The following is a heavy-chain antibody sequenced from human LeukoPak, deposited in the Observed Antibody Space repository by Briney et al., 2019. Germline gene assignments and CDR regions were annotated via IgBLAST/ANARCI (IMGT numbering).Heavy chain of an antibody. CDR1: GFTFSSYA. V-gene: IGHV3-23*01. D-gene: IGHD5-12*01. CDR2: ISGSGGST. Sequence: GGSLRLSCAASGFTFSSYAMSWVRQAPGKGLEWVSAISGSGGSTYYADSVKGRFTISRDNSKNTLYLQMNSLRAEDTAVYYCAKTIVATILGSGAFDIWGQGTMVTVSS. J-gene: IGHJ3*02. CDR3: AKTIVATILGSGAFDI.